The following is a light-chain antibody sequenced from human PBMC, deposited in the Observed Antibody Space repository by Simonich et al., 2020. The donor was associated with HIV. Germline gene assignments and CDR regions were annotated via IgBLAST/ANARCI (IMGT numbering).Light chain of an antibody. CDR1: SGSVSTRYS. CDR2: STI. J-gene: IGLJ3*02. V-gene: IGLV8-61*01. Sequence: TVVTQEKSSSVPPGGTVTLTCALSSGSVSTRYSPTRYPPTPGQPPRTLIYSTITRSSGVPDRFSGSILGNKAVLTITGAQADDEGDYYCVLYMGSGISVFGGGTKLTVL. CDR3: VLYMGSGISV.